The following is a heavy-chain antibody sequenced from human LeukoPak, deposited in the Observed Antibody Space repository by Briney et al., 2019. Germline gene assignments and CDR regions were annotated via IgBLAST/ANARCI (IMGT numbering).Heavy chain of an antibody. CDR2: ISAYNGNT. D-gene: IGHD3-10*01. CDR1: GYTFTSYG. CDR3: ARDIITMVRGVLGY. Sequence: GASVEVSCKASGYTFTSYGISWVRQAPGQGLEWMGWISAYNGNTNYAQKLQGRVTMTTDTPTSTAYMELRSLRSDDTAVYYCARDIITMVRGVLGYWGQGTLVTVSS. V-gene: IGHV1-18*01. J-gene: IGHJ4*02.